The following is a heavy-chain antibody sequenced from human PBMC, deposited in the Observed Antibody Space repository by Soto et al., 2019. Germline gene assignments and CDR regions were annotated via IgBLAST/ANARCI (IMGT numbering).Heavy chain of an antibody. V-gene: IGHV3-7*03. D-gene: IGHD3-16*01. Sequence: EVQLVESGGGVVQPGGSLRLSCAASGFTFSNYWMHWVRQAPGKGLEWVANIKPDDSAIYYVGSVKGRFTISRDNAKSSLFLQMNGLTVEDTAVYYCAKSSLGIPMEYWGQGTLVTVSS. J-gene: IGHJ4*02. CDR1: GFTFSNYW. CDR3: AKSSLGIPMEY. CDR2: IKPDDSAI.